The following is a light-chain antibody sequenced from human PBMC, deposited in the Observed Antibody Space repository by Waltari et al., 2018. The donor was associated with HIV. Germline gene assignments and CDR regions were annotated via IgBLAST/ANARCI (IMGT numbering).Light chain of an antibody. CDR3: AAWDDGLHGWI. J-gene: IGLJ2*01. CDR2: NSK. CDR1: NSNIGSNP. Sequence: QSVLTQPPSASGTPGQRVTIACSGSNSNIGSNPVNWYQQLPGTAPNLLIYNSKQRPSGVPDRFSGSKSGISASLAISGRQSEDEAGYYCAAWDDGLHGWIFGGGTKLTVL. V-gene: IGLV1-44*01.